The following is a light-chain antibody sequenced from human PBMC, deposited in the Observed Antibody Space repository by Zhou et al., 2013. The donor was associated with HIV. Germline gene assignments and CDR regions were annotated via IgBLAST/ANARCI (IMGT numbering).Light chain of an antibody. J-gene: IGKJ1*01. V-gene: IGKV1-5*03. CDR1: QSISSY. CDR2: KAS. Sequence: DIQMTQSPSSLSASVGDRVTITCRASQSISSYLNWYQQKPGKAPKLLIYKASSLESGVPSRFSGSGSGTEFTLTISSLQPDDFATYYCQQCNSYSSWTFGQGTKVEIK. CDR3: QQCNSYSSWT.